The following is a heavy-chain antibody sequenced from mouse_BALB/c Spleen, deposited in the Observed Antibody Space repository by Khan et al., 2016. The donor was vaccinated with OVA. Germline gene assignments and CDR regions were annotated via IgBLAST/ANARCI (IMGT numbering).Heavy chain of an antibody. Sequence: QVQLQQPGAELVKPGASVKMSCKASGYTFTSYWMHWVKQRPGQGLEWIGVIDPSDSYTSYNQKFKGKATLTVDTSSSTAYIQLSSLTSEDSAVYYCTRDDYDVAWFAYWGQGTLVTVSA. CDR3: TRDDYDVAWFAY. D-gene: IGHD2-4*01. J-gene: IGHJ3*01. CDR1: GYTFTSYW. CDR2: IDPSDSYT. V-gene: IGHV1S127*01.